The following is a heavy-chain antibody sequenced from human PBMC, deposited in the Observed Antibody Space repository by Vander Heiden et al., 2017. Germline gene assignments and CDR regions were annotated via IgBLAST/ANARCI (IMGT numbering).Heavy chain of an antibody. CDR2: INPKSGST. J-gene: IGHJ3*02. CDR1: GYTFSDYF. CDR3: ARGPGFAAFDI. D-gene: IGHD3-10*01. Sequence: QVQLVQSGAEVKKPGASLMVPCQASGYTFSDYFMHWFRQAPGQGLEWIGWINPKSGSTMYTQKFQGRVTMTRDTSISTAYMELSRLGSDDTAVYYCARGPGFAAFDIWGQGTMVTVSS. V-gene: IGHV1-2*02.